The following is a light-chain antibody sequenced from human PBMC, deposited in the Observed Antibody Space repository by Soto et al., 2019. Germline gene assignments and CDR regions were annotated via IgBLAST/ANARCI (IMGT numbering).Light chain of an antibody. V-gene: IGLV2-23*01. CDR2: EGT. CDR3: HSYARSTLV. J-gene: IGLJ3*02. Sequence: QSVLTQSASVSGSPGQSITISCTGTSSEFGTYSVVSWYQPHPGKAPKLLIYEGTKRPSGVSNRFSASESGNTASLTISGLQAEDEAVYYCHSYARSTLVFGGGTKLTVL. CDR1: SSEFGTYSV.